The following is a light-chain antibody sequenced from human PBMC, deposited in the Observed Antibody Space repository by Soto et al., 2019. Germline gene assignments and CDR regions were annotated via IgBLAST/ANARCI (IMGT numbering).Light chain of an antibody. J-gene: IGKJ1*01. CDR2: ATS. V-gene: IGKV3-20*01. CDR3: QQFGISPWT. CDR1: RIIGHNY. Sequence: ELWLTQSPDTLSVSPEDRATLSCRASRIIGHNYLAWYQQKPGQAPRLLIYATSTRATGIPDRFSGSWFVADFTLTIRSLEPEDFVVCYCQQFGISPWTFGQGSNV.